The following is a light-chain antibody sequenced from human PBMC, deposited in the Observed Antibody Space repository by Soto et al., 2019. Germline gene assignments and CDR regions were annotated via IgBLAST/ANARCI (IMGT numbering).Light chain of an antibody. CDR2: DVT. V-gene: IGLV2-11*01. J-gene: IGLJ2*01. CDR1: NSDVGTYNY. Sequence: QSALTQPRSVSGSPGQSVTISCTGTNSDVGTYNYVSWYQQHPGKAPKLIIYDVTKRPSGVPGRFSGSKSGNTASLIISGLQAADEAEYYCCCCSYAGSSSFRVLFGGGTKLTVL. CDR3: CSYAGSSSFRVL.